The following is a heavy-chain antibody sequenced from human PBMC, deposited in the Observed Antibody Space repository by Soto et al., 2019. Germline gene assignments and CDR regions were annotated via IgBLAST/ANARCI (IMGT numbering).Heavy chain of an antibody. CDR3: ARGLKFSHKDALDI. CDR2: ISHDGVNR. D-gene: IGHD2-8*01. J-gene: IGHJ3*02. CDR1: RFTFSNYA. V-gene: IGHV3-30-3*01. Sequence: QVQVVESGGGVVQPGRSLRLSCAASRFTFSNYAMHWVRQAPGKGLEWVAVISHDGVNRYYADSVKGRYTISRKNSRNMLSLEMNSLRLEDTAVYYCARGLKFSHKDALDIWGQGTAVTVSS.